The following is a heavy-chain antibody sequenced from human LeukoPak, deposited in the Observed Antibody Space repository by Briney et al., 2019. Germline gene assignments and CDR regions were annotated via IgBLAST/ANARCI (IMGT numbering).Heavy chain of an antibody. D-gene: IGHD5-12*01. CDR3: ARGYSGYDYVH. CDR1: GGSFSGYY. J-gene: IGHJ4*02. Sequence: SETLSLTCAVYGGSFSGYYWSWIRQPPGKGLEWIGEINHSGSTNYNPSLKSRVTISVDTSKNQFSLKLSSVTAADTAVYYCARGYSGYDYVHWGQGTLVTVSS. CDR2: INHSGST. V-gene: IGHV4-34*01.